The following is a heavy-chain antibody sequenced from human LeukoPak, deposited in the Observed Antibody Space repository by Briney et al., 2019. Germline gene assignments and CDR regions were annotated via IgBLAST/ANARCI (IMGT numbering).Heavy chain of an antibody. Sequence: HGESLKISCKGSGYSFTSYWIAWVRQMPGKGWEWMGTIYPGDSDTTYSPSFQGQVTISADKSISTAYLQWSSLKASDTAMYYCARRRSGSYLDYWGQGTLVTVSS. J-gene: IGHJ4*02. V-gene: IGHV5-51*01. D-gene: IGHD1-26*01. CDR2: IYPGDSDT. CDR1: GYSFTSYW. CDR3: ARRRSGSYLDY.